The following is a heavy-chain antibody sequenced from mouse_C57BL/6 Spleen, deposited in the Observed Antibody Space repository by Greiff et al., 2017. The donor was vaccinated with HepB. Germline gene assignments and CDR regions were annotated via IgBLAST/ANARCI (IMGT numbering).Heavy chain of an antibody. CDR1: GFTFSNYW. Sequence: EVKLMESGGGLVQPGGSMKLSCVASGFTFSNYWMNWVRQSPEKGLEWVAQIRMKSDNYATHYAESVKGRFTISRDDFKSSVYLQMNNLRAEDTGIYYCTEDGNYFTWFAYWGQGTLVTVSA. CDR3: TEDGNYFTWFAY. J-gene: IGHJ3*01. D-gene: IGHD2-1*01. CDR2: IRMKSDNYAT. V-gene: IGHV6-3*01.